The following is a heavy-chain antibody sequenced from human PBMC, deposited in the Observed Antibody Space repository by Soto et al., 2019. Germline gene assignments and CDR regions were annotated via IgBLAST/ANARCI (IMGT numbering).Heavy chain of an antibody. CDR2: ISGSDDST. Sequence: PGRSLRVSCAASGVTFSSFGVSRVRQATGNELEWVSVISGSDDSTYYAYSVKGRFTISRHNSNSTLYLQMNSLRAEDTALYFCAEAGRYYSEHGLEVWGQGTTVTVS. CDR3: AEAGRYYSEHGLEV. CDR1: GVTFSSFG. V-gene: IGHV3-23*01. D-gene: IGHD2-21*01. J-gene: IGHJ6*02.